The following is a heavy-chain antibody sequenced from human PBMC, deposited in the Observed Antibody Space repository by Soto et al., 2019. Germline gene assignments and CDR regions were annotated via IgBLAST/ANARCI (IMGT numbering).Heavy chain of an antibody. V-gene: IGHV3-74*01. CDR3: ARVGCTNGVCIDY. Sequence: VQLVESGGGLVQPGGSLRLSCAASGFTFSSYWMHWVRQAPGKGLVWVSRINSDGSSISYADSVKGRFTISRDNAKNTLYLQMNSLRAEDTAVYYCARVGCTNGVCIDYWGQGALVAVSS. D-gene: IGHD2-8*01. CDR1: GFTFSSYW. CDR2: INSDGSSI. J-gene: IGHJ4*02.